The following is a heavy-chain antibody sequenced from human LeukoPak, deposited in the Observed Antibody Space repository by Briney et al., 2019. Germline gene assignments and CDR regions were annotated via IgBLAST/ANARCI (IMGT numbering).Heavy chain of an antibody. CDR3: ARRGIGYGDYLDY. CDR2: IYYSGST. D-gene: IGHD4-17*01. J-gene: IGHJ4*02. V-gene: IGHV4-59*01. Sequence: SETLPLTCTVSGGSISSYYWSWIRQPPGKGLEWIGYIYYSGSTNYNPSLKSRVTISADTSKNQFSLRLSSVTAADTAVYYCARRGIGYGDYLDYWGQGTLVTVSS. CDR1: GGSISSYY.